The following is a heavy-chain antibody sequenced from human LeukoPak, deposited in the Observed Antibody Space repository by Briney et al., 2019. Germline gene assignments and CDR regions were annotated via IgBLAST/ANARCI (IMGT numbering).Heavy chain of an antibody. Sequence: PSETLSLTCTVSGGXISSYYCSWIRQPPGKGLEWIGYIYYSGSTNYNPSLKSRVTISVDTSKNQFSLKLSSVTAADTAVYYCARALYYYDSSGYYYYYYGMDVWGQGTTVTVSS. V-gene: IGHV4-59*01. CDR1: GGXISSYY. J-gene: IGHJ6*02. CDR2: IYYSGST. CDR3: ARALYYYDSSGYYYYYYGMDV. D-gene: IGHD3-22*01.